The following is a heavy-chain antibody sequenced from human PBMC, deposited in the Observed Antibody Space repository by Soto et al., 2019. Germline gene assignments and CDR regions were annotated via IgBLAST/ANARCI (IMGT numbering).Heavy chain of an antibody. V-gene: IGHV1-18*01. D-gene: IGHD3-10*01. J-gene: IGHJ6*02. CDR1: GYTFNNYG. Sequence: QLVQSGGEVKEPGASVQVSCKASGYTFNNYGITWVRQAPGQGLEWLGWISVYNGNKNYAKKAQGRVSMTADTSTSTAHMELRSLQSDDTAVYFCARVAITLIRGLKVDFYSMDVWGQGTTVTVSS. CDR2: ISVYNGNK. CDR3: ARVAITLIRGLKVDFYSMDV.